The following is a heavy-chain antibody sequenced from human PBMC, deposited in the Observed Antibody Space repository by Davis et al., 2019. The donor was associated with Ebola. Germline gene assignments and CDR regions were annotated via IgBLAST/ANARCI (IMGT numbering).Heavy chain of an antibody. CDR1: GFPFSNYA. V-gene: IGHV3-30*09. J-gene: IGHJ4*02. CDR3: AREGDYGDSLRPDYFDY. D-gene: IGHD4-17*01. CDR2: ISKEGTKK. Sequence: GGSLRLSCAASGFPFSNYAMHWVRQVPGRGLEWVAFISKEGTKKHYAESVKGRFAISRDNSRNMLFLQSANLTSQDTAAYYCAREGDYGDSLRPDYFDYWGQGTLVTVSS.